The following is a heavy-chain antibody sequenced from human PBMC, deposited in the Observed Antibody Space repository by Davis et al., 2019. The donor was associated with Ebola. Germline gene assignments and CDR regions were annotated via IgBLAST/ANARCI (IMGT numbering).Heavy chain of an antibody. V-gene: IGHV1-46*01. J-gene: IGHJ4*02. CDR3: ASQYDSSGYYYEYYFDY. Sequence: ASVKVSCKASGYTLTSYYMHWVRQAPGQGLEWMGIINPSGGSTSYAQKFQGRVTMTRDTSTSTVYMELSSLRSEDTAVYYCASQYDSSGYYYEYYFDYWGQGTLVTVSS. CDR1: GYTLTSYY. CDR2: INPSGGST. D-gene: IGHD3-22*01.